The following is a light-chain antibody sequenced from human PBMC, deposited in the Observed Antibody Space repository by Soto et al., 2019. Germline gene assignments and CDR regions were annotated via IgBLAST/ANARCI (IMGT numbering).Light chain of an antibody. CDR1: QSISNR. CDR2: KAS. V-gene: IGKV1-5*03. Sequence: DIQMTQSPSTLSASVGDRVTITCRASQSISNRLAWFQQKPGKAPKLLIYKASNLDHGVPSRFSGGGSGTEFTLTINSLQPDDFATYFCQQFSGFPLSFSGGTKVEIK. CDR3: QQFSGFPLS. J-gene: IGKJ4*01.